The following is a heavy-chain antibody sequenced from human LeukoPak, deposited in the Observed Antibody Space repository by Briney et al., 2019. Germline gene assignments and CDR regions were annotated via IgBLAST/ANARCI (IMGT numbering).Heavy chain of an antibody. V-gene: IGHV3-21*01. CDR2: ISSSSSYI. D-gene: IGHD6-13*01. CDR3: AREGAEYSSSWGRSYWYFDP. CDR1: GFTFSSYS. J-gene: IGHJ2*01. Sequence: GGSLRLSCAASGFTFSSYSMNWVRQAPGKGLEWVSSISSSSSYIYYADSVKGRFTISRDNAKNSLYLQMNSLRAEDTAVYYCAREGAEYSSSWGRSYWYFDPWGRGTLVTVSS.